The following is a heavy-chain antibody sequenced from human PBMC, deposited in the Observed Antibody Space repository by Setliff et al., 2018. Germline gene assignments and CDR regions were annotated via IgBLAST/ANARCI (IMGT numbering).Heavy chain of an antibody. CDR2: IYTRGST. J-gene: IGHJ4*02. Sequence: SETLSLTCTVSGGSISEPNYYWSWIRQPVGKGLEWISHIYTRGSTNYNPSLRTRVSISVDTSKNHFSLRLSSVTAADTAVYYCLRIRLVPHGHSWGQGTLVTVSS. CDR3: LRIRLVPHGHS. CDR1: GGSISEPNYY. D-gene: IGHD2-15*01. V-gene: IGHV4-61*09.